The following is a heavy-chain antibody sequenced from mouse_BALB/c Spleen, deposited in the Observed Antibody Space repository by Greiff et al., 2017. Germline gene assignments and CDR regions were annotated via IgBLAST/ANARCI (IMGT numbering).Heavy chain of an antibody. J-gene: IGHJ4*01. V-gene: IGHV1-74*01. CDR1: GYTFTSYW. Sequence: QVQLQQPGAELVRPGASVKLSCTASGYTFTSYWMNWVKQRPEQGLEWIGRIDPYDSETHYNQKFKDKAILTVDKSSSTAYMQLRSLTSEDSAVYYCASTRMITVGDYWGQGTSVTVSS. D-gene: IGHD2-4*01. CDR3: ASTRMITVGDY. CDR2: IDPYDSET.